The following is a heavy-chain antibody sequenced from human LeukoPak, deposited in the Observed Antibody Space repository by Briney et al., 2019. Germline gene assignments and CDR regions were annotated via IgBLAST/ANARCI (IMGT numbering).Heavy chain of an antibody. V-gene: IGHV1-69*13. Sequence: SVKVSCKASGDTFTSYAISWVRQAPGQGLEWMGGISPIFGTANYAQKFQGRVTITADESTSTAYMELSSLRSEDTAVYYCKVECHVACWYIDLWGRGTLVTVSS. CDR2: ISPIFGTA. CDR1: GDTFTSYA. D-gene: IGHD3-3*01. J-gene: IGHJ2*01. CDR3: KVECHVACWYIDL.